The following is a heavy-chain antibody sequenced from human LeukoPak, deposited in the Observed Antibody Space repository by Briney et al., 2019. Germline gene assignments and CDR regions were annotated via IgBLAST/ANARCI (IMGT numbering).Heavy chain of an antibody. CDR3: ARADYYYSRGYLWAFDI. D-gene: IGHD3-22*01. CDR2: IIPIFGTA. J-gene: IGHJ3*02. V-gene: IGHV1-69*13. CDR1: GGTFSSYA. Sequence: GASVKVSCKASGGTFSSYAISWVRQAPGQGLEWMGGIIPIFGTANYAQKFQGRVTITADESTSTAYMELSSLRSEDTAVYYCARADYYYSRGYLWAFDIWGQGTMVTVSS.